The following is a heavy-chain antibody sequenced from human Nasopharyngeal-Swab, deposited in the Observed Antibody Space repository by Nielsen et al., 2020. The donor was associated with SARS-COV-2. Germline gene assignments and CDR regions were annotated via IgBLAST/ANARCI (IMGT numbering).Heavy chain of an antibody. Sequence: WIRQPPGKGLEWVGFIRSKAYGGTTEYAASVKGRFTISRDDSKNIAYLQMNSLKTEDTAVYYCTRALYDYVWGSYRYGFDYWGQGTLVTVSS. V-gene: IGHV3-49*02. CDR2: IRSKAYGGTT. D-gene: IGHD3-16*02. CDR3: TRALYDYVWGSYRYGFDY. J-gene: IGHJ4*02.